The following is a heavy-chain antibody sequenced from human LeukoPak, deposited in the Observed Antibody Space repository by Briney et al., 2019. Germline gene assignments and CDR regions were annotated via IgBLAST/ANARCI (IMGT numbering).Heavy chain of an antibody. CDR3: AGDRSSTWTGGWFDP. V-gene: IGHV1-18*04. CDR2: ISAYNGNT. CDR1: GYTFTGYY. D-gene: IGHD2-2*01. Sequence: ASVKVSCKASGYTFTGYYMHWVRQAPGQGLEWMGWISAYNGNTNYAQKVQGRVTMIIDTSTSTAYMELRSLRSDDTAVYYCAGDRSSTWTGGWFDPWGQGTLVIVSS. J-gene: IGHJ5*02.